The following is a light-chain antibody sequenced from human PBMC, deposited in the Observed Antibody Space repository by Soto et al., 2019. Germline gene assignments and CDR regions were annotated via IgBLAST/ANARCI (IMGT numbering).Light chain of an antibody. CDR1: QAINSN. CDR2: AAS. Sequence: DIQLTQSPSLLSSSLGDRVTITCRASQAINSNLAWYQQKSGKAPKLLIYAASNLQSGVPSRFSGSISGTEFTLTISSMQPGDFATYYCQQLNTYPLSFGGGTKVEIK. CDR3: QQLNTYPLS. V-gene: IGKV1-9*01. J-gene: IGKJ4*01.